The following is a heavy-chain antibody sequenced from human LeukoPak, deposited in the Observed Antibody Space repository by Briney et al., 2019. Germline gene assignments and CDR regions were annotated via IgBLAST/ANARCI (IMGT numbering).Heavy chain of an antibody. D-gene: IGHD3-22*01. V-gene: IGHV4-39*01. CDR3: ARYGSITMIVVAKTDAFDI. CDR2: IYYSGST. J-gene: IGHJ3*02. CDR1: GGSISSSSYY. Sequence: SETLSLTCTVSGGSISSSSYYWGWMRQPPGKGLEWIGSIYYSGSTYYNPSLKSRVTISVDTSKNQFSLKLSSVTAADTAVYYCARYGSITMIVVAKTDAFDIWGQGTMVTVSS.